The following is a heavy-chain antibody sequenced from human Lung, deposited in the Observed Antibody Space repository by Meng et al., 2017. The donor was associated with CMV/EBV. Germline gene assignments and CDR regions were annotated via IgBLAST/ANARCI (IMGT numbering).Heavy chain of an antibody. CDR1: FSRYS. V-gene: IGHV3-21*01. CDR2: ISASSSYI. Sequence: FSRYSINWVRQAPGKGLEWVSSISASSSYIFYSDSVKGRFTISRDNAKNSLYLQMNNLRPEDTAVYYCARVGYCTTTNCYGDYFDYWGQGTPVTVSS. CDR3: ARVGYCTTTNCYGDYFDY. J-gene: IGHJ4*02. D-gene: IGHD2-2*03.